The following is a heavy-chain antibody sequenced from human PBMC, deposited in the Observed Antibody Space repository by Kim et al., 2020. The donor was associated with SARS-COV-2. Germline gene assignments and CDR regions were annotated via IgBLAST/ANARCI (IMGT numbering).Heavy chain of an antibody. CDR3: AKDLGYCTNGVCSNFDY. D-gene: IGHD2-8*01. Sequence: VKGRFTLSRDNSKNTLYLQMNSLRAEDTAVYYCAKDLGYCTNGVCSNFDYWGQGTLVTVSS. J-gene: IGHJ4*02. V-gene: IGHV3-30*02.